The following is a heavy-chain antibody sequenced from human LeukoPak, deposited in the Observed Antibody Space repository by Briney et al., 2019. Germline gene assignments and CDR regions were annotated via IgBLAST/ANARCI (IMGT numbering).Heavy chain of an antibody. D-gene: IGHD5-12*01. CDR1: GYTLTVFT. V-gene: IGHV1-24*01. CDR2: FDPEDGET. Sequence: ASVKVSCKFSGYTLTVFTFHLLRQAPGKGLEWMGGFDPEDGETIYAQKFQGRVTMTEDTSTDTAYMELSSLRAEDTVVYYCSACLVAAICPSDYWGQGTLVTVSS. CDR3: SACLVAAICPSDY. J-gene: IGHJ4*02.